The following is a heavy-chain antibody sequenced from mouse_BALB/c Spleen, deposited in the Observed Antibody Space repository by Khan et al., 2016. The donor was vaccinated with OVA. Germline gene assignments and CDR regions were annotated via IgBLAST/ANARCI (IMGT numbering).Heavy chain of an antibody. J-gene: IGHJ2*01. CDR3: ARSVTITTVVATDFDY. CDR1: GYSITSDYA. V-gene: IGHV3-2*02. CDR2: ISYSGRT. D-gene: IGHD1-1*01. Sequence: EVQLQESGPGLVKPSQSLSLTCTVTGYSITSDYAWNWIRQFPGNKLEWMGYISYSGRTSYNPSLKSRISITRAPSKNPFFLQLNSVTTEDTATYYCARSVTITTVVATDFDYWGQGTTLTVSS.